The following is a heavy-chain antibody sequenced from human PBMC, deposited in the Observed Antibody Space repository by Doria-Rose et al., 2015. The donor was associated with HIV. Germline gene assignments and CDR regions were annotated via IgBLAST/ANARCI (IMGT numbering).Heavy chain of an antibody. V-gene: IGHV2-26*01. CDR2: IFSDDER. D-gene: IGHD6-13*01. Sequence: SGPVLVKPTEALTLTCTVSGVSLSSPGMGVSWIRQPPGKALEWLANIFSDDERSYKTSLKSRLTIYSGTSKSQVVLTMTDMDPVDTATYYCARIKSSRWYHKYYFDFRGQGTLVIVSA. J-gene: IGHJ4*02. CDR3: ARIKSSRWYHKYYFDF. CDR1: GVSLSSPGMG.